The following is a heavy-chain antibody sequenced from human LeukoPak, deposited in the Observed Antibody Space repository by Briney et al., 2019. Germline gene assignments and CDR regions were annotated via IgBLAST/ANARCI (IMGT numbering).Heavy chain of an antibody. V-gene: IGHV3-53*01. CDR1: GLTFSGSA. J-gene: IGHJ5*02. D-gene: IGHD3-22*01. CDR3: GRAGVYSASSGYGPDR. Sequence: GGSLRLSCAASGLTFSGSAMHWVRQAPGKGLEWVSVIHSGGETYYTDSVKGRFTISRDNSKNTLYLQMNSLRAEDTAVYYCGRAGVYSASSGYGPDRWGQGTLVTVSS. CDR2: IHSGGET.